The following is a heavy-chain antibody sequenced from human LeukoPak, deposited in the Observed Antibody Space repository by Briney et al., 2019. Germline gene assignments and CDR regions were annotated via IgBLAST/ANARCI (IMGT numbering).Heavy chain of an antibody. CDR1: GFTFSNYW. J-gene: IGHJ4*02. CDR2: KKQDGRED. Sequence: GGSLRLSCAASGFTFSNYWMTWVRQAPGEELEWLAEKKQDGREDYYVDPVKGRFTISIDNAKNPLYLQLSTLSAEDTAVYYCARGFAPAYCGEGSLVTASS. V-gene: IGHV3-7*05. CDR3: ARGFAPAY.